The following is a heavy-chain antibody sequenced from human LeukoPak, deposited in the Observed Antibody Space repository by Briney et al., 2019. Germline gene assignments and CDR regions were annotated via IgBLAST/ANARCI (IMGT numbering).Heavy chain of an antibody. CDR1: GGSISGGGYF. Sequence: SQTLSLTCTVSGGSISGGGYFWSWIRQPPGKGLEWIGYIYYSGSTNYNPSLKSRVTISVDTSKNQFSLKLSSVTAADTAVYYCAVLSSGWPYYFGYWGQGTLVTVSS. D-gene: IGHD6-19*01. J-gene: IGHJ4*02. CDR2: IYYSGST. CDR3: AVLSSGWPYYFGY. V-gene: IGHV4-61*08.